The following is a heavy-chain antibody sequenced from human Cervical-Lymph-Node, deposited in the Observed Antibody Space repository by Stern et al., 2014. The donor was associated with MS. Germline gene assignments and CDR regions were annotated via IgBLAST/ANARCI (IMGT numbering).Heavy chain of an antibody. CDR1: GYTFTGYY. Sequence: QLVQSGAEVKKPGASVKVSCKASGYTFTGYYMHWVRQAPGQGLEWMGWINPNSGGTNYAQKVQGWVTMTRDTSISTASMELSRLRSDDPAVYYCARGGTGDRPDFDYWGQGTLVTLSS. D-gene: IGHD7-27*01. CDR3: ARGGTGDRPDFDY. V-gene: IGHV1-2*04. CDR2: INPNSGGT. J-gene: IGHJ4*02.